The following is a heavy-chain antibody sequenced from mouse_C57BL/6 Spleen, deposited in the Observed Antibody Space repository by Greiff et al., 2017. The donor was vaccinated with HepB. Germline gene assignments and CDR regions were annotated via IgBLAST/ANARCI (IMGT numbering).Heavy chain of an antibody. Sequence: EVKLMESGECLVQPRGSLKLPCAASGYTFSTYATSWVRQTPEKRLEWVAYISSGGDYIYYADTVKGRFTISRDNARNTLYLQMSSLKSEDTAMYYCTRDSNYGAYWGQGTLFIISA. CDR1: GYTFSTYA. CDR3: TRDSNYGAY. CDR2: ISSGGDYI. J-gene: IGHJ3*01. D-gene: IGHD2-5*01. V-gene: IGHV5-9-1*02.